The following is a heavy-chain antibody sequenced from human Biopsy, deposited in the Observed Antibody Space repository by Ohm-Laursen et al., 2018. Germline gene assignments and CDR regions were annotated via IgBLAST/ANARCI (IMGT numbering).Heavy chain of an antibody. V-gene: IGHV4-59*08. D-gene: IGHD1-26*01. J-gene: IGHJ2*01. CDR1: GGSISESS. Sequence: GTLSLTCTVSGGSISESSWSWIRQAPGKGLEWIGYISYSRDTNYNPSLKSRITISVDTSMNHLSLRLTSVTAADTAVYYCARHAPSYSGSYWRYFDLWGRGTLVTVSS. CDR3: ARHAPSYSGSYWRYFDL. CDR2: ISYSRDT.